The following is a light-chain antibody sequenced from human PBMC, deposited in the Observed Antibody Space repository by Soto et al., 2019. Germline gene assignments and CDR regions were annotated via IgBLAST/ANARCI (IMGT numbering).Light chain of an antibody. CDR3: QQSYGTPIT. V-gene: IGKV1-39*01. J-gene: IGKJ5*01. Sequence: IQISQSPSTLSASVGGIVTITCRASQSVSSWVALYQQKPGLAPKLLIYKASTLQSEVPSRFSGSGSGTDFTLTITSLQPEDFATYYCQQSYGTPITFGQGTRLEIK. CDR1: QSVSSW. CDR2: KAS.